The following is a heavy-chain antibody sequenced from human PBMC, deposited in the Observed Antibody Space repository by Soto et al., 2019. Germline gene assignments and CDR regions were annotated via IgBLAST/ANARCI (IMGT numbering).Heavy chain of an antibody. Sequence: GGSLRLSCTASGFNTRFYSMSWVRQTPGKGLEWVAALSRSGGATYYADYERGRFTISRDASKETLFLQMRNLRAEDTAIYYCSKGEMSTIRNAFDPWGQGTLVTVSS. CDR3: SKGEMSTIRNAFDP. J-gene: IGHJ5*02. V-gene: IGHV3-23*01. CDR1: GFNTRFYS. D-gene: IGHD1-1*01. CDR2: LSRSGGAT.